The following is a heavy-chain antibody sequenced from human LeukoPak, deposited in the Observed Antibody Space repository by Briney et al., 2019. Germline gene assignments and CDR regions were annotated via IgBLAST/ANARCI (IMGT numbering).Heavy chain of an antibody. Sequence: GGSLRLSCAVSGITLSNYGMSWVRQAPGKGLEWVAVISYDGSNKYYADSVKGRFTISRDNSKNTLYLQMNSLRAEDTAVYYCARDTAMVHYYYYGMDVWGQGTTVTVSS. CDR1: GITLSNYG. CDR3: ARDTAMVHYYYYGMDV. D-gene: IGHD5-18*01. V-gene: IGHV3-30*03. J-gene: IGHJ6*02. CDR2: ISYDGSNK.